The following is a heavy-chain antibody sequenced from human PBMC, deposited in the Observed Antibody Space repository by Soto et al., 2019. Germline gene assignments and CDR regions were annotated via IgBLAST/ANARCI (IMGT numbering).Heavy chain of an antibody. Sequence: QVQLVESGGGVVQPGRSLRLSCAASGFTFSSYAMHWVRQAPGKGLEWVAVISYDGSNKYYADSVKGRFTISRDNSKNTLYLQMNSLRAEDTAVYYCARGMTTATTQYWGQGTLVTVSS. CDR2: ISYDGSNK. V-gene: IGHV3-30-3*01. CDR1: GFTFSSYA. D-gene: IGHD4-4*01. CDR3: ARGMTTATTQY. J-gene: IGHJ4*02.